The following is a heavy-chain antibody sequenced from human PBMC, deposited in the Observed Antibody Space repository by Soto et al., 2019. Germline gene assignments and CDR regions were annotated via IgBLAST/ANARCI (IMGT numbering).Heavy chain of an antibody. CDR3: ARVGAARRAYFDY. V-gene: IGHV4-59*01. CDR1: GGSISSYY. J-gene: IGHJ4*02. D-gene: IGHD6-6*01. Sequence: SSETLSLTCTVSGGSISSYYWSWIRQPPGKGLEWIGYIYYSGSTNYNPSLKSRVTISVDTSKNQFSLKLSSVTAADTAVYYCARVGAARRAYFDYWGQGTLVTVSS. CDR2: IYYSGST.